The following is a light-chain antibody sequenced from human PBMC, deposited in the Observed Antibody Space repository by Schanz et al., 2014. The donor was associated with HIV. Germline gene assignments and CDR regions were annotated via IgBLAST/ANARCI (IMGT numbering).Light chain of an antibody. CDR2: GVT. CDR1: SSDVGGYNY. Sequence: QSALTQPASVSGSPGQSITISCTGTSSDVGGYNYVSWYQQHPGKAPKLVIYGVTKRPSGVPDRFSGSESGTSASLAISGLQSEDEADYYCAGWDDSLKVWVFGGGTKLTVL. V-gene: IGLV2-14*01. CDR3: AGWDDSLKVWV. J-gene: IGLJ3*02.